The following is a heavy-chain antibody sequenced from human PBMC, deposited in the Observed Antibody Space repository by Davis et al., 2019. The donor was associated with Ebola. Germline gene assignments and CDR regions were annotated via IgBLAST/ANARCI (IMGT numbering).Heavy chain of an antibody. CDR2: INAGNGNT. V-gene: IGHV1-3*01. CDR3: ARVGDCSGGSCFYYYYYGMDV. CDR1: VYTFTSYA. D-gene: IGHD2-15*01. Sequence: ASVNVSCQASVYTFTSYAMHWVRQAPGQRLEWMGWINAGNGNTKYSQKFQGRVTITRDTSASTAYMELSSLRSEETAVYYCARVGDCSGGSCFYYYYYGMDVWGQGTTVTVSS. J-gene: IGHJ6*02.